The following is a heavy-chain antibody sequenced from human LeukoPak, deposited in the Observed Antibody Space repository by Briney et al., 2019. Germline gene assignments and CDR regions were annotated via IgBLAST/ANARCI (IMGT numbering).Heavy chain of an antibody. CDR2: ISAYNGNT. J-gene: IGHJ5*02. Sequence: ASVKVSCKASGYTFTSYGISWVRRAPGQGLEWMGWISAYNGNTNYAQKLQGRVTMTTDTSTSTAYMELRSLRSDDTAVYYCARDPWPQITMIVDGGWFDPWGQGTLVTVSS. V-gene: IGHV1-18*01. CDR3: ARDPWPQITMIVDGGWFDP. D-gene: IGHD3-22*01. CDR1: GYTFTSYG.